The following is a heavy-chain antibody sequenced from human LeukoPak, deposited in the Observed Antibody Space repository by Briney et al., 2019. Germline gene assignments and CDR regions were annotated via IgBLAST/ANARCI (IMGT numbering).Heavy chain of an antibody. D-gene: IGHD3-10*01. CDR3: ASAYYYGSGSYTYYFDY. CDR1: GGTFSSYA. J-gene: IGHJ4*02. V-gene: IGHV1-69*13. CDR2: IIPIFGTA. Sequence: SVNVSCKASGGTFSSYAISWVRQAPGQGLEWMGGIIPIFGTANYAQKFQGRVTITADESTSTAYMELSSLRSEDTAVYYCASAYYYGSGSYTYYFDYWGQGTLVTVSS.